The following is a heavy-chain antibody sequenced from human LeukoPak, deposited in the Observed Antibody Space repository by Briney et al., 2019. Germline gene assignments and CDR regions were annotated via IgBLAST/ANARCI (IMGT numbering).Heavy chain of an antibody. CDR2: IYYSGST. J-gene: IGHJ5*02. Sequence: SETLSLTCTVSGGSISSGDYYWSWIRQPPGKGLEWIGYIYYSGSTYYNPSLKSRVTISVDTSKNQFSLKLSSVTAADTAVCYCARSPLLYVDWFAPWGQGTLVTVSS. V-gene: IGHV4-30-4*08. D-gene: IGHD2-2*02. CDR3: ARSPLLYVDWFAP. CDR1: GGSISSGDYY.